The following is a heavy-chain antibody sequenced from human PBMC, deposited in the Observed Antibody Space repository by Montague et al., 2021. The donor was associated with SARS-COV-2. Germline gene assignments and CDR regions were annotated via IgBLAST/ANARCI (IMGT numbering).Heavy chain of an antibody. CDR3: ATYYYNSDHVRSA. CDR2: IINSGSST. J-gene: IGHJ5*02. Sequence: SLRLSCAASGFTFSSYEMNWVRQAPGKGLEWISKIINSGSSTYYADSVKGRFTISRDNAKSSLYLQMNSLRAEDTAVYYCATYYYNSDHVRSAWGQGTLVTVSS. V-gene: IGHV3-48*03. CDR1: GFTFSSYE. D-gene: IGHD3-10*01.